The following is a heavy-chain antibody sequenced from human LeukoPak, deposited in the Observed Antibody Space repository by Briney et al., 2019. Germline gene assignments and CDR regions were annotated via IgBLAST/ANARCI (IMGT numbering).Heavy chain of an antibody. CDR1: GFTFNNYA. V-gene: IGHV3-23*01. CDR2: ISGSGGNT. J-gene: IGHJ4*02. CDR3: AKTPRTSSGWYFDY. D-gene: IGHD6-19*01. Sequence: GGSLRLSCAASGFTFNNYAMTWVRQAPGKGLEWVSVISGSGGNTYHADSVKGRFTISRDNSKNTLYLQMRSLRAEDTAVYYCAKTPRTSSGWYFDYWGQGTLVTVSS.